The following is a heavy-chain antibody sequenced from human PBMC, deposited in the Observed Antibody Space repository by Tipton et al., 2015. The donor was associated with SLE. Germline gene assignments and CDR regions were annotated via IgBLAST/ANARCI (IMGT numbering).Heavy chain of an antibody. V-gene: IGHV3-23*01. CDR3: AKAPGAARRGYYMDV. J-gene: IGHJ6*03. CDR1: GFTFSSYA. CDR2: ISDSGGNT. Sequence: SLRLSCAASGFTFSSYAMSWVRQAPGKGLEWVSAISDSGGNTYYADSVKGRFTISRDNSKNTLYLQMNSLRAEDTAVYYCAKAPGAARRGYYMDVWGKGTTVTVSS. D-gene: IGHD6-6*01.